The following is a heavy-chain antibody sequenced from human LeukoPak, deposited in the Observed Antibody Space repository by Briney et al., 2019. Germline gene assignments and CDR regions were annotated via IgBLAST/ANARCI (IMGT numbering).Heavy chain of an antibody. CDR3: ARADRLHGGPYLIGP. V-gene: IGHV1-2*02. CDR2: INPSSGGT. J-gene: IGHJ5*02. CDR1: GYSFTDYY. Sequence: GASVKVSCKTSGYSFTDYYMHWVRQAPGQGLEWMGCINPSSGGTSSAQKFQGRVTMTRDTSITTVYMEVNWLTSDDTAIYYCARADRLHGGPYLIGPCGQGTLVTVSS. D-gene: IGHD2-21*01.